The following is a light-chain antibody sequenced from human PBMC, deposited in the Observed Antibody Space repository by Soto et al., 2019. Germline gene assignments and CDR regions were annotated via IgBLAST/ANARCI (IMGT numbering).Light chain of an antibody. Sequence: DIQMTQSPSSVSASVGDRVTITCRASQGISSCLAWYQQKPGKDPKLLIYAASSLHSGVPSRFSDSGSGTDLTLTISSLHPEDLATYYCQQTNSFPLTCGGGTKVEIK. CDR3: QQTNSFPLT. CDR1: QGISSC. J-gene: IGKJ4*01. CDR2: AAS. V-gene: IGKV1-12*01.